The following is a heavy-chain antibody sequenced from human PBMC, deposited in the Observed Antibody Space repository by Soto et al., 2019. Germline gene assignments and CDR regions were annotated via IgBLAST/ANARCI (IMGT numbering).Heavy chain of an antibody. CDR2: INAGNGNT. Sequence: QDQLVQSGAEEKKPGASVKVSCKDSGYTFTSYAIHWERQAPGQRLEWMGWINAGNGNTKYSQKFQGRVTITRDTSASTAYMVLSSLRSEDTAVYYCARSIVVVTALDYWGQGTLVTVSS. V-gene: IGHV1-3*05. CDR3: ARSIVVVTALDY. D-gene: IGHD2-21*02. J-gene: IGHJ4*02. CDR1: GYTFTSYA.